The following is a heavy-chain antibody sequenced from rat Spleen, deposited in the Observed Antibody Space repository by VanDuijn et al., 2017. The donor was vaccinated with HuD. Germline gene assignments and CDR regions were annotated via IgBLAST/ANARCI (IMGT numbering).Heavy chain of an antibody. V-gene: IGHV5-27*01. CDR2: ISTGGTTT. Sequence: EVQLVESGGGFVQPGRSLKLSCAASGRTFSDYYMAWVRQAPTKGLEWVAYISTGGTTTYYRDSAKGRFTVSRDDAKSTLYLQMDSLRSEDTATYYCTTYGGLRNWFAYWGQGTLVTVSS. D-gene: IGHD4-1*01. J-gene: IGHJ3*01. CDR3: TTYGGLRNWFAY. CDR1: GRTFSDYY.